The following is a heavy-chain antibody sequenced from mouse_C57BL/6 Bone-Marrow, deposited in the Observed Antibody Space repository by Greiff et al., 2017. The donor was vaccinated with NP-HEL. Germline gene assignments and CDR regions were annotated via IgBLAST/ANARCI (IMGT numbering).Heavy chain of an antibody. J-gene: IGHJ2*01. CDR2: IDPSDSYT. V-gene: IGHV1-69*01. Sequence: QVQLQQPGAELVMPGASVKLSCKASGYTFTSYWMHWVKQRPGQGLEWIGEIDPSDSYTNYNQKFKGKSTLTVDKSSSTAYMQLSILTSEDSAVYYCARENYGSSYEWGQGTTLTVSS. CDR3: ARENYGSSYE. CDR1: GYTFTSYW. D-gene: IGHD1-1*01.